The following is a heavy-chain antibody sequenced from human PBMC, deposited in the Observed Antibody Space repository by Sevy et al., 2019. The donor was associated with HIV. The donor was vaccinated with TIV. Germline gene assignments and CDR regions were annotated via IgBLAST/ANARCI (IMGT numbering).Heavy chain of an antibody. CDR1: GDSISNYY. Sequence: SETLSLTCTVSGDSISNYYWSWIRQPPGKGLEWIGYFYYSKSTNYNPSLKSRVTISVDTSKNQISLKLRSVTAADTAVYYCARTSAYYYYGVDVWGQWTTVTVSS. J-gene: IGHJ6*02. CDR3: ARTSAYYYYGVDV. V-gene: IGHV4-59*01. D-gene: IGHD2-2*01. CDR2: FYYSKST.